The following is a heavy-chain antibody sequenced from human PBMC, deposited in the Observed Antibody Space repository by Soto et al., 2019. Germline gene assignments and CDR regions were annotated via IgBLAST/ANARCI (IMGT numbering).Heavy chain of an antibody. CDR1: GFSFTGYY. CDR2: INAHSGGT. V-gene: IGHV1-2*02. CDR3: AKDLTRQLAYWLDP. Sequence: ASVKVSCKASGFSFTGYYIHWLRQAPGQGLEWMGWINAHSGGTEYAQKFQGRVTLTRDTSITTAYLTLTSLTSDDTALYYCAKDLTRQLAYWLDPWGQGTQVTVSS. J-gene: IGHJ5*02. D-gene: IGHD6-6*01.